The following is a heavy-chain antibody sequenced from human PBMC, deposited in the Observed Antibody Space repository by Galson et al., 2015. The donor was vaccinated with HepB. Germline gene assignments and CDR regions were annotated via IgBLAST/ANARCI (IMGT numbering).Heavy chain of an antibody. CDR2: IKSKTDGGTT. Sequence: SLRLSCAASGFSFSNAWMSWVRQAPGKGLEWVGRIKSKTDGGTTDYAAPVKGRFTVSRDDSKNTLYLQMNSLKTEDTAVYYCSTAVSGVRSRIYNYVMDVWGQGTTVTVSS. J-gene: IGHJ6*02. V-gene: IGHV3-15*01. D-gene: IGHD2/OR15-2a*01. CDR3: STAVSGVRSRIYNYVMDV. CDR1: GFSFSNAW.